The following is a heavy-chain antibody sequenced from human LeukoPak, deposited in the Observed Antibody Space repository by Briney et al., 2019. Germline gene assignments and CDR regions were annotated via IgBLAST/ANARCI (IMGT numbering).Heavy chain of an antibody. D-gene: IGHD1-26*01. V-gene: IGHV3-7*01. CDR2: MREDGTEI. J-gene: IGHJ4*02. Sequence: GGSLRLSCVASGFPFNIQTMSWVRQAPGKGLDWVASMREDGTEIHYVDSVKGRFTISRDNPKNSLYLQMRNLRAEDTAVYYCARGGATRGRFENWGQGTLVTVSS. CDR1: GFPFNIQT. CDR3: ARGGATRGRFEN.